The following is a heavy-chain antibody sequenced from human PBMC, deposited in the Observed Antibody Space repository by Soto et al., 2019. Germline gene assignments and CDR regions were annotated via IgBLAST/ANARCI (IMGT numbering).Heavy chain of an antibody. CDR2: IYPGDSDT. CDR1: GYTFTNYW. CDR3: AASIFYYGMDV. V-gene: IGHV5-51*01. J-gene: IGHJ6*02. Sequence: GESLKISCKGSGYTFTNYWIGWVRQMPWKGLEWMGIIYPGDSDTKYNPSSQGQVTISADKSITTTYLQWSSLKASDTAIYYCAASIFYYGMDVWGQGPTVTVYS.